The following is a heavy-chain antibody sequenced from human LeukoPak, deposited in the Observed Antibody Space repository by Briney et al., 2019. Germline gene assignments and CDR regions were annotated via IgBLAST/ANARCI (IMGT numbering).Heavy chain of an antibody. CDR3: ARNGPHYYDKSGYLDS. V-gene: IGHV4-59*03. CDR1: GGSISCYY. Sequence: SETLSLTCTVSGGSISCYYWSWIRQPPGKGLEWIGNIDYSRDTNYNPSLRSRVTILVDKSRNQFSLKLNSVTAADTAVYYCARNGPHYYDKSGYLDSWGQGTLVTVSS. CDR2: IDYSRDT. D-gene: IGHD3-22*01. J-gene: IGHJ4*02.